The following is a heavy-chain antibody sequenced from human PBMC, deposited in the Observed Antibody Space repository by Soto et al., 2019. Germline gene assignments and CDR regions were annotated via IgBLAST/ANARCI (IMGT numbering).Heavy chain of an antibody. V-gene: IGHV3-23*01. CDR3: AKFGMATTKRSPPYYIDY. Sequence: HPGGSLRLSCAASGFTFSSYAMSWVRQAPWKGLEWVSSISGSGGGTYYADSVKGRFTFSRDNSKNTLYLQMNSLRAEDTAVYYCAKFGMATTKRSPPYYIDYWGQGALVTVSS. D-gene: IGHD1-1*01. J-gene: IGHJ4*02. CDR1: GFTFSSYA. CDR2: ISGSGGGT.